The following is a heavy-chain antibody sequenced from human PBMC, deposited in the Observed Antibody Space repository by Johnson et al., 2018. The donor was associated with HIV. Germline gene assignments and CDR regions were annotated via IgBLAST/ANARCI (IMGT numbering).Heavy chain of an antibody. CDR3: ARDTYYYDTSGYLTRPRAFDV. CDR2: IRYDGTNK. D-gene: IGHD3-22*01. V-gene: IGHV3-30*02. J-gene: IGHJ3*01. CDR1: GFTFNSYG. Sequence: QVQLVESGGGVVQPGGSLRLSCAASGFTFNSYGMHWVRQAPGKGLEWVAFIRYDGTNKYYVDSAKGRFNTSRDNSKNTVYLERNSLSAEDTALYYCARDTYYYDTSGYLTRPRAFDVWGQGTMVTVSS.